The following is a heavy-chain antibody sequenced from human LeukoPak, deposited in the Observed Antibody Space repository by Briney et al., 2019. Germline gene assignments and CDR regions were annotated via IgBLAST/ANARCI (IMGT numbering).Heavy chain of an antibody. CDR3: ARLSSSSNWFDP. V-gene: IGHV3-11*06. J-gene: IGHJ5*02. CDR2: ISSSSSYT. Sequence: GGSLRLSCAASGSTFSDYYMSWIRQAPGKGLEWVSYISSSSSYTNYADSVKGRFTISRDNAKNSLYLQMNSLRAEDTAVYYCARLSSSSNWFDPWGQGTLVTVSS. D-gene: IGHD6-6*01. CDR1: GSTFSDYY.